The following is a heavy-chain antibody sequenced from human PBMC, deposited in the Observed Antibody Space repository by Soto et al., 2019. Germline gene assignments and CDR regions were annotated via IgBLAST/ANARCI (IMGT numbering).Heavy chain of an antibody. CDR3: ARFGAAAYGMDV. CDR2: MNPNSGNT. V-gene: IGHV1-8*01. Sequence: ASVKVSCKASGYTFTSYDINWVRQATGQGLEWMVWMNPNSGNTGYAQKFQGRVTMTRNTSISTAYMELSSLRSEDTAVYYCARFGAAAYGMDVWGQGTTVTVSS. J-gene: IGHJ6*02. CDR1: GYTFTSYD. D-gene: IGHD6-13*01.